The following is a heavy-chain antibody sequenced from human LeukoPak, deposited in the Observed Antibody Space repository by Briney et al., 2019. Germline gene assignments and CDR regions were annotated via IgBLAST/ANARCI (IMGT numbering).Heavy chain of an antibody. CDR2: IYHSGST. V-gene: IGHV4-59*01. CDR1: GGSISSYY. J-gene: IGHJ6*03. D-gene: IGHD1-20*01. Sequence: PSETLSLTCTVSGGSISSYYWSWIRQPPGKGLEWIGYIYHSGSTNYNPPLKSRVTISVDTSKNQFSLKLSSVTAADTAVYYCARGLLTARKGYYYMDVWGKGTTVTVSS. CDR3: ARGLLTARKGYYYMDV.